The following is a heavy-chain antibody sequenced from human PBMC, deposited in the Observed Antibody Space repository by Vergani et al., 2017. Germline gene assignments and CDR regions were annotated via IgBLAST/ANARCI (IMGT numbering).Heavy chain of an antibody. J-gene: IGHJ4*02. CDR2: ISGHGDRT. V-gene: IGHV3-23*04. D-gene: IGHD2/OR15-2a*01. CDR3: AREERSNTSPFVGD. Sequence: EVQLVESGGGLVKPGGSLRLSCSASGFSLSRFWMSWVRQTSGKGLEWVSAISGHGDRTYYADSVKGRFTISRDNSKNTVYLQMNSLKAEDRATYYCAREERSNTSPFVGDWGQGTLVTV. CDR1: GFSLSRFW.